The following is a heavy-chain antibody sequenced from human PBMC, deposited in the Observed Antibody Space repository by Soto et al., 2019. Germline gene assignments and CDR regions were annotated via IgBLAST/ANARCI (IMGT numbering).Heavy chain of an antibody. CDR3: ARVELEGPMDP. J-gene: IGHJ5*01. CDR1: GYTFTCYY. V-gene: IGHV1-8*01. Sequence: GASVKVSCKASGYTFTCYYLNWVRQATGQGLEWMGWMNPNSGNTGYAQKFQGRVTITRNTSMSTAYMELSSLRSEDTAVYYCARVELEGPMDPWGQGTPVTVSS. CDR2: MNPNSGNT. D-gene: IGHD1-7*01.